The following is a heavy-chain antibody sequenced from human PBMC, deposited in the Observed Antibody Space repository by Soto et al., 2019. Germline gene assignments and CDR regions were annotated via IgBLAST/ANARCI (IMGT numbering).Heavy chain of an antibody. V-gene: IGHV3-33*01. CDR3: ARDPAGQLVPNDPWFDP. Sequence: GGSLRLSCAASGFTFSSYGMHWVRQAPGKGLEWVAVIWYDGSNKYYADSVKGRFTISRDNSKNTLYLQMNSLRAEDTAVYYCARDPAGQLVPNDPWFDPWGQGTLVTVSS. D-gene: IGHD6-13*01. CDR2: IWYDGSNK. CDR1: GFTFSSYG. J-gene: IGHJ5*02.